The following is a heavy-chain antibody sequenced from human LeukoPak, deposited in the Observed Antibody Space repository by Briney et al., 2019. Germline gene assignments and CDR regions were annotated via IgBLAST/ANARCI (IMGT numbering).Heavy chain of an antibody. Sequence: GGSLRLSCSASGFTFSCHGMHWVRQAPGKGLEWVALISYDGTGTYYIDSVKGRFTIARDNSKNALYLQMNSLRAEDTAVFYCAIWTGSNSGGSLDYWGQGTLVTVSS. CDR1: GFTFSCHG. CDR3: AIWTGSNSGGSLDY. V-gene: IGHV3-33*05. D-gene: IGHD2-15*01. CDR2: ISYDGTGT. J-gene: IGHJ4*02.